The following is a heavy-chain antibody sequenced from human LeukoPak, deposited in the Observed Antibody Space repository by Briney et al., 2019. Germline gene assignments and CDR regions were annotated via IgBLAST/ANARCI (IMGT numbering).Heavy chain of an antibody. CDR1: GYRFTGYY. V-gene: IGHV1-2*02. CDR2: INPKSSDP. J-gene: IGHJ4*02. CDR3: ARDPGHDTSNYGGLDF. D-gene: IGHD4-11*01. Sequence: GASVKVSCKTSGYRFTGYYMHWVRQAPGQGLEWMGWINPKSSDPIYVQKFRGRVTLTRDASIDTVYLELSSLKSDDTAVYYCARDPGHDTSNYGGLDFWGQGTLVTVSS.